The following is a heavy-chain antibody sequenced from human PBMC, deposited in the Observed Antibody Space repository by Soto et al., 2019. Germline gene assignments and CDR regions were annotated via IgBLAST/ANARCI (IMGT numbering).Heavy chain of an antibody. Sequence: GGSLRLSCAASGFTFSNYAMSWVRQASGKGLEWVSAISGSGLSTYYTDSVKGRFTISRDNSKNTLHLEMNSLRAEDTAVYYCAKESVGGSYYSGLWGQGTLVTVSS. CDR2: ISGSGLST. CDR1: GFTFSNYA. J-gene: IGHJ4*02. D-gene: IGHD1-26*01. CDR3: AKESVGGSYYSGL. V-gene: IGHV3-23*01.